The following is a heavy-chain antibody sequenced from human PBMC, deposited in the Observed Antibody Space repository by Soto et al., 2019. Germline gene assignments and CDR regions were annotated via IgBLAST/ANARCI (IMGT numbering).Heavy chain of an antibody. Sequence: GGSLRLSCAASGFTFSSYGMHWVRQAPGKGLEWVAVIWYDGSNKYYADSVKGRFTISRDNSKNTLYLQMNSLRAEDTAVYYCARDGVYSSGPNWFDPWGQGTLVTVSS. CDR1: GFTFSSYG. J-gene: IGHJ5*02. CDR2: IWYDGSNK. D-gene: IGHD6-19*01. V-gene: IGHV3-33*01. CDR3: ARDGVYSSGPNWFDP.